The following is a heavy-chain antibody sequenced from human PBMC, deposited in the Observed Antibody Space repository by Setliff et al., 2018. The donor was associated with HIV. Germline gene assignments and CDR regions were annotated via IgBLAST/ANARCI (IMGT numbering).Heavy chain of an antibody. CDR3: ARDGFWFGGQNWFDP. Sequence: ASVKVSCKPSGYTFTNYIIHWVRQAPGQTFEWMGWNNAGNGNTKYSQSFQGRLSLTRDASATIANMELSSLTSEDTALYYCARDGFWFGGQNWFDPWGQGTLVTVSS. V-gene: IGHV1-3*01. D-gene: IGHD3-10*01. J-gene: IGHJ5*02. CDR1: GYTFTNYI. CDR2: NNAGNGNT.